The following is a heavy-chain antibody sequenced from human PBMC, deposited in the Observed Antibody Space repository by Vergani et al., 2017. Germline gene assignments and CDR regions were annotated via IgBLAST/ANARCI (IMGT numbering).Heavy chain of an antibody. CDR3: ARSLAAAVGFDY. Sequence: QVQLQQWGAGLLKPSETLSLTCAVYGGSFSGYYWSWIRRPPGEGLEWIGEINHSGSTNYNPSLKSRVTKSVDTSKNQFSLKMSYVTAADTAVYYCARSLAAAVGFDYWGQGTLVTVSS. CDR2: INHSGST. V-gene: IGHV4-34*01. CDR1: GGSFSGYY. D-gene: IGHD6-13*01. J-gene: IGHJ4*02.